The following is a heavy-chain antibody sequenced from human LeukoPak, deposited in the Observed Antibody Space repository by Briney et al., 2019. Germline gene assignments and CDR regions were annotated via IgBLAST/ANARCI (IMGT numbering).Heavy chain of an antibody. V-gene: IGHV1-8*01. Sequence: GASVKVSCKASGYTFTSYDINWVRQATGQGLEWMGWMNPNSGNTGYAQKFQGRVTMTRNTSISTAYMELSSLRSEDTAVYYCARGAYITMVRGVSGYYGMDVWGQGTTVTVSS. CDR3: ARGAYITMVRGVSGYYGMDV. CDR1: GYTFTSYD. CDR2: MNPNSGNT. J-gene: IGHJ6*02. D-gene: IGHD3-10*01.